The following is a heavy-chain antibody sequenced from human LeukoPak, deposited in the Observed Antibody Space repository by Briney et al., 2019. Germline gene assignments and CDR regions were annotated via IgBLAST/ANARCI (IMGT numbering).Heavy chain of an antibody. CDR2: MNPNSGNT. V-gene: IGHV1-8*01. CDR1: GYTFTSYD. CDR3: ARGEYGITGTTFDY. Sequence: ASVKVSCKASGYTFTSYDINWVRQATGQGLEWMGWMNPNSGNTGYAQKFQGRVTMTRNTSISTAYMELSSLRSEDTAVYYCARGEYGITGTTFDYWGQETLVTVSS. J-gene: IGHJ4*02. D-gene: IGHD1-7*01.